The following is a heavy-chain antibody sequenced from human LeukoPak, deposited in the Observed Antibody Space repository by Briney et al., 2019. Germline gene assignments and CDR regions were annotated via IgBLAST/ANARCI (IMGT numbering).Heavy chain of an antibody. Sequence: PSETLSLTCTVSGGSITFYYWSWIRQPPGKGLEWIGYIYYTGSTHYNLSLKSRVTISVDTSKNQFSLKLTSVTAADTAVYYCARGATAMEYFDYWGQGTLVTVSS. CDR1: GGSITFYY. D-gene: IGHD5-18*01. CDR2: IYYTGST. J-gene: IGHJ4*02. V-gene: IGHV4-59*12. CDR3: ARGATAMEYFDY.